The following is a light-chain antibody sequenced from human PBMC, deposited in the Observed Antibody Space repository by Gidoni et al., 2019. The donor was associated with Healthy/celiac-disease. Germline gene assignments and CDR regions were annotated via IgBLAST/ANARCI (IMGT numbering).Light chain of an antibody. V-gene: IGLV1-40*01. J-gene: IGLJ3*02. CDR1: SANIGAGYD. CDR3: QSYDSSLSRSRV. CDR2: CNI. Sequence: QSVLTQPPSVSGAPGQRGTISCTGSSANIGAGYDVHWYQQLPGTAPKLLIYCNINRPSGVPDRFSGSKSGSSASLAITGLQAEDEADYYCQSYDSSLSRSRVFGGGPKLTVL.